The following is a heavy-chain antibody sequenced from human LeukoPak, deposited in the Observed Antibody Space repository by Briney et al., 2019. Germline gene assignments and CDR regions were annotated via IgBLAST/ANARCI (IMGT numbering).Heavy chain of an antibody. CDR1: RGTFSSYA. V-gene: IGHV1-69*13. Sequence: SVKVSCKASRGTFSSYAISWVRQAPGQGLEWMGGIIPIFGSSNYAQKFQGRVTITADESTSTAYMELSSLRPEDTAVYYCAREVVVAATRWFDPWGQGTLVTVSS. CDR3: AREVVVAATRWFDP. J-gene: IGHJ5*02. D-gene: IGHD2-15*01. CDR2: IIPIFGSS.